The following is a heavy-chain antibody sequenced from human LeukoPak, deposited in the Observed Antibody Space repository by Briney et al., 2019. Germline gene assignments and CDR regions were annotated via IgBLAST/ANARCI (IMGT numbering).Heavy chain of an antibody. D-gene: IGHD2-8*01. CDR1: GFAFSIYD. V-gene: IGHV3-13*01. Sequence: GGSLRLSCAASGFAFSIYDMHWVRQPTGKGLEWVSAIGTTDNTYYIDSVKGRFTISRENAKNSLYLQMNSLRVEDTAIYYCARVPTNSWYNWFDPWGQGTLVTVSS. CDR3: ARVPTNSWYNWFDP. J-gene: IGHJ5*02. CDR2: IGTTDNT.